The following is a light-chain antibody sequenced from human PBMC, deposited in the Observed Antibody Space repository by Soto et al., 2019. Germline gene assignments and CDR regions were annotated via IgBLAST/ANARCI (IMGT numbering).Light chain of an antibody. CDR1: QHVTTTY. Sequence: IVLTQSPATLSLSPGERATLSCTASQHVTTTYIAWYQQKFGQAPSLLIYGASTRATGTPDRFTGGGFGTDFPLTISRVEPEDFAVYYWQQYDSSLTFGGGTKVEMK. V-gene: IGKV3-20*01. CDR3: QQYDSSLT. CDR2: GAS. J-gene: IGKJ4*01.